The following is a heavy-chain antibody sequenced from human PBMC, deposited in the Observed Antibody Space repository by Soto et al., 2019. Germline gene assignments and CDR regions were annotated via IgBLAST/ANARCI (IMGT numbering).Heavy chain of an antibody. Sequence: ASVKVSCNASGGPFTSYAISWVRQSPGQGLEWMGGIIPIFGTANYAQKLQGRVTITADESTSTDYMELSSLRSEDTAVYYCASPVDTAMEIFRLWGQGTLVTVSS. CDR1: GGPFTSYA. CDR2: IIPIFGTA. V-gene: IGHV1-69*13. J-gene: IGHJ4*02. CDR3: ASPVDTAMEIFRL. D-gene: IGHD5-18*01.